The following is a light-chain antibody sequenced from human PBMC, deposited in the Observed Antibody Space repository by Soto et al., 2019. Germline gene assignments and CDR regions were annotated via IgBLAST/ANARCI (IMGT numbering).Light chain of an antibody. V-gene: IGKV1-39*01. Sequence: DIQMTQSPSSLSASVGDRVTITCRASQSISRFLNWYQQKPGKAPKLLIYSASSLQSGVPSRFSGSGSGTDFTLPITSLQPEDFASYYCQQSSSFPSTFGPGTKLDIK. CDR1: QSISRF. J-gene: IGKJ3*01. CDR2: SAS. CDR3: QQSSSFPST.